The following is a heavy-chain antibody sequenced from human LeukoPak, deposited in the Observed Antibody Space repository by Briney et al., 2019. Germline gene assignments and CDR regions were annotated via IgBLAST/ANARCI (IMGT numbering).Heavy chain of an antibody. Sequence: GGSLRLSCAASGFTFSSYGMHWVRQAPGKGLEWVAFIRYDGSNKYYGDSVKGRFTISRDNSKNKLYLQMNSLRAEDTAVYYCAKVAAGSAWCFDYWGQGTLVTVSS. V-gene: IGHV3-30*02. D-gene: IGHD6-19*01. CDR1: GFTFSSYG. CDR3: AKVAAGSAWCFDY. J-gene: IGHJ4*02. CDR2: IRYDGSNK.